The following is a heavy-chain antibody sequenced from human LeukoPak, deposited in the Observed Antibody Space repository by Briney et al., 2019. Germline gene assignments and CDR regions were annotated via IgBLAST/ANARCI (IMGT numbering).Heavy chain of an antibody. Sequence: SETLSLTCTVSGGSISSSSYYWGWIRQPPGKGLEWIGSIYYSGSTYYNPSLKSRVTISVDTSKNQFSLKLSSVTAADTAVYYCARVRLLWFGESPYYFDYWGQGTLVTVSS. J-gene: IGHJ4*02. CDR3: ARVRLLWFGESPYYFDY. CDR1: GGSISSSSYY. D-gene: IGHD3-10*01. V-gene: IGHV4-39*07. CDR2: IYYSGST.